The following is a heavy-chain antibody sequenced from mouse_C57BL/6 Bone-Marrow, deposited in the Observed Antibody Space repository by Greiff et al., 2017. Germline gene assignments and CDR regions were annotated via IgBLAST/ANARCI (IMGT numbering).Heavy chain of an antibody. D-gene: IGHD1-1*01. CDR3: ARGGGLLRGGYFDV. J-gene: IGHJ1*03. CDR2: ISYDGSN. Sequence: EVQLVESGPGLVKPSQSLSLTCSVTGYSITSGYYWNWIRQFPGNKLEWMGYISYDGSNNYNPSLKNRISITRDTSKNQFFLKLNSVTTEDTATYYCARGGGLLRGGYFDVWGTGTTVTVSS. V-gene: IGHV3-6*01. CDR1: GYSITSGYY.